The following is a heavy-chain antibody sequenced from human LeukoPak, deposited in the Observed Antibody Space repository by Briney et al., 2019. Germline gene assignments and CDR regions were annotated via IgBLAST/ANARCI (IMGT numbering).Heavy chain of an antibody. CDR3: ARGLHPGNYFDY. V-gene: IGHV3-21*01. CDR2: ISSSSSYI. D-gene: IGHD5-24*01. J-gene: IGHJ4*02. CDR1: GFTFSSYD. Sequence: GGSLRLSCAASGFTFSSYDMSWVRQAPGKGLEWVSSISSSSSYIYYADSVKGRFTISRDNAKNSLYLQMNSLRAEDTAVYYCARGLHPGNYFDYWGQGTLVTVSS.